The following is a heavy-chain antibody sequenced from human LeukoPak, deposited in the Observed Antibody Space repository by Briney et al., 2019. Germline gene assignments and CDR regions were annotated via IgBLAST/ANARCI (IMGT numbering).Heavy chain of an antibody. V-gene: IGHV4-59*08. CDR3: ARRVYCTGGACRNWYFDL. D-gene: IGHD2-8*02. CDR2: IYYSGST. CDR1: GGSINSYY. J-gene: IGHJ2*01. Sequence: KASETLSLTCTVSGGSINSYYWSWIRQPPGKGLEWIGYIYYSGSTKYNPSLQSRLTFSVDTSKNQFSLRLNSVTAADTAVYYCARRVYCTGGACRNWYFDLWGRGTLVTVSS.